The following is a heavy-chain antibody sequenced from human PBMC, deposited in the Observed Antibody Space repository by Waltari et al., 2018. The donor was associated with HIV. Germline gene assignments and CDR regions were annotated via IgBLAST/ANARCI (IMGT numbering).Heavy chain of an antibody. Sequence: VHLLESGGGLVQPGGSLRLSCAAPELCSSSYAVGWVRQAPGKGLEGVSAISGTGGTRYYADSVRGRFTISRDNAKNTLFLQMDSLRADDTAVNYCAKVYYYDSSTYFLKVPHYDYWGQGTLVTVSS. CDR3: AKVYYYDSSTYFLKVPHYDY. V-gene: IGHV3-23*01. J-gene: IGHJ4*02. D-gene: IGHD3-22*01. CDR2: ISGTGGTR. CDR1: ELCSSSYA.